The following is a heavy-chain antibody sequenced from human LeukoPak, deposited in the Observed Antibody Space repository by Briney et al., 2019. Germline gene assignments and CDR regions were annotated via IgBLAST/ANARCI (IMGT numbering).Heavy chain of an antibody. CDR2: ISSSSSYI. J-gene: IGHJ4*02. V-gene: IGHV3-21*01. CDR1: GFTFSSYS. CDR3: ARAARGYSYGRPPPFDY. Sequence: GVPVRLSCAASGFTFSSYSRNWARQAPGKALEWVSSISSSSSYIYYADSVKGRFTISRDNAKNSLYLQMNSLRAEDTAVYYCARAARGYSYGRPPPFDYWGQGTLVTVSS. D-gene: IGHD5-18*01.